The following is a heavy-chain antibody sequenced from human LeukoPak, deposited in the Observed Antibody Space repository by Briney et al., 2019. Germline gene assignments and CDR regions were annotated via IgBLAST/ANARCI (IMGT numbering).Heavy chain of an antibody. Sequence: GESLQISCKGSGYSFTSYWIGWVRQMPGKGLEWMGIIYPGDSDTRYSPSFQGQVTISADKSISTAYLQWSSLKASDTAMYYCARGRITMVRVPDYWGQGTPVTVSS. V-gene: IGHV5-51*01. CDR1: GYSFTSYW. CDR3: ARGRITMVRVPDY. CDR2: IYPGDSDT. D-gene: IGHD3-10*01. J-gene: IGHJ4*02.